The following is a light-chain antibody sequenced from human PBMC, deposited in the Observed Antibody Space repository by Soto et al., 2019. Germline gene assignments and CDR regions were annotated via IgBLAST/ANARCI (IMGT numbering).Light chain of an antibody. CDR3: AAWDDRLSGPV. V-gene: IGLV2-14*03. CDR1: SSDIGGYDY. J-gene: IGLJ2*01. CDR2: EVS. Sequence: QSVLTQPASVSGSPGQSITISCTGTSSDIGGYDYVSWYQQHPGRAPKLMIYEVSNRPSGVSNRFSGSKSGNTASLTISGLQAEDEADYYCAAWDDRLSGPVFGGGTKVTVL.